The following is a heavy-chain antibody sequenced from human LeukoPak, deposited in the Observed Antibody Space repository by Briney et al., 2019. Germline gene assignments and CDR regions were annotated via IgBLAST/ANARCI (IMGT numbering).Heavy chain of an antibody. CDR3: ARAGISPRSSLDY. Sequence: GASVKVSCKASGYTFTTYYMHWVRQAPGQGLEWMGIINPNGGSTSYAQKFQGRVTLTRDMSTSTVYMDLSSLTSEDTALYYCARAGISPRSSLDYWGQGTLVTVPS. CDR1: GYTFTTYY. D-gene: IGHD6-13*01. CDR2: INPNGGST. V-gene: IGHV1-46*01. J-gene: IGHJ4*02.